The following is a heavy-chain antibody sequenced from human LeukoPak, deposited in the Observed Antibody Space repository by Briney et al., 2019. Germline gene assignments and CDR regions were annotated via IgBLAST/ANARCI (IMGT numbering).Heavy chain of an antibody. D-gene: IGHD1-1*01. Sequence: GGTLRLSCAASGFTFSSYGMSWVRQAPGKGLEWVSAISGSGGSTYYADSVKGRFTISRDNAKNTLYLQMNSLRAEDTAVYYCASEGTTGTTWGPDYWGQGTLVTVSS. J-gene: IGHJ4*02. CDR3: ASEGTTGTTWGPDY. V-gene: IGHV3-23*01. CDR2: ISGSGGST. CDR1: GFTFSSYG.